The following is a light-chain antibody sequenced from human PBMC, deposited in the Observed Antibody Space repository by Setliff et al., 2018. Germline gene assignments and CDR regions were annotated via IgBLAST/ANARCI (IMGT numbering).Light chain of an antibody. J-gene: IGLJ1*01. CDR2: SQN. CDR3: SAWDGSLNACV. CDR1: SSNIGRRT. V-gene: IGLV1-44*01. Sequence: QSVLTQPPSASGTPGQLVTISCSGSSSNIGRRTVNWYQQVPGMAPKLLIYSQNQRPSGVPDRFSASKSGTSASLAISGLQSDDEADYYCSAWDGSLNACVFGTGTKGTVL.